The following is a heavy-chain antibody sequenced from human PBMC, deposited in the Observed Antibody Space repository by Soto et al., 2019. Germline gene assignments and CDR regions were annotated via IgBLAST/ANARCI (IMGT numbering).Heavy chain of an antibody. D-gene: IGHD2-21*02. CDR2: INAGNGNI. CDR1: GYTFTSYA. J-gene: IGHJ4*02. CDR3: ARSIVVVTALDY. Sequence: ASVKVSCKASGYTFTSYAIQWVRQAPGQRLEWMGWINAGNGNIKYSQKFQGRVTITRDTSASTAYMELSSLRSEDTAVYYCARSIVVVTALDYWGQGTLVTVS. V-gene: IGHV1-3*01.